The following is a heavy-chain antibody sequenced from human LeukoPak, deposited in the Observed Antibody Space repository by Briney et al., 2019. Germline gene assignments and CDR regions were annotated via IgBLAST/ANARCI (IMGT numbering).Heavy chain of an antibody. Sequence: SVKVSCKASGGTFSSYAISWVRQAPGQGLEWMGGIIPIFGTANYAQKLQGRVTITTDESTSTAYMELSSLRSEDTAVYYCAREADGYSNYVGFDYWGQGTLVTVSS. J-gene: IGHJ4*02. D-gene: IGHD4-11*01. V-gene: IGHV1-69*05. CDR2: IIPIFGTA. CDR3: AREADGYSNYVGFDY. CDR1: GGTFSSYA.